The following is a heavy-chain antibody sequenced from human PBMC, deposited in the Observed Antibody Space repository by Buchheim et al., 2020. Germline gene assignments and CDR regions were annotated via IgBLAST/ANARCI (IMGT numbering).Heavy chain of an antibody. V-gene: IGHV4-31*03. CDR2: IYYSGST. Sequence: QVQLQESGPGLVKPSQTLSLTCTVSGGSISSGGYYWSWIRQHPGKGLEWIGYIYYSGSTYYNPSLKSRVTISVDTSKNQFTLKLSSVTAADTAVYYCARSRIMITFGGVIVRDWFDPWGQGTL. D-gene: IGHD3-16*02. CDR1: GGSISSGGYY. CDR3: ARSRIMITFGGVIVRDWFDP. J-gene: IGHJ5*02.